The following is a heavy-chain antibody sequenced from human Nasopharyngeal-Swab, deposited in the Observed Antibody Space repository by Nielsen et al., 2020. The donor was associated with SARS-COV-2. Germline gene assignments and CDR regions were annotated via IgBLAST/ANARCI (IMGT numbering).Heavy chain of an antibody. CDR1: GFRFSDHA. D-gene: IGHD6-6*01. Sequence: GESLKISCAASGFRFSDHAMHWVRQAPGKGLEWVTFIWADGSTQDYAGSVKGRFTISRDNSKDTVYLQMNGLRAEDTAVYYCARDHQLGPTNYGMDVWGQGTTVTVSS. V-gene: IGHV3-33*01. J-gene: IGHJ6*02. CDR2: IWADGSTQ. CDR3: ARDHQLGPTNYGMDV.